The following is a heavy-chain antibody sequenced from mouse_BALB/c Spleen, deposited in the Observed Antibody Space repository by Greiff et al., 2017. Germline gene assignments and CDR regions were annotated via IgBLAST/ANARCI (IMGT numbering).Heavy chain of an antibody. D-gene: IGHD4-1*01. CDR2: ISNGGGST. V-gene: IGHV5-12-2*01. Sequence: EVQRVESGGGLVQPGGSLKLSCAASGFTFSSYTMSWVRQTPEKRLEWVAYISNGGGSTYYPDTVKGRFTISRDNAKNTLYLQMSSLKSEDTAMYYCARHALGWYFDVWGAGTTVTVSS. J-gene: IGHJ1*01. CDR3: ARHALGWYFDV. CDR1: GFTFSSYT.